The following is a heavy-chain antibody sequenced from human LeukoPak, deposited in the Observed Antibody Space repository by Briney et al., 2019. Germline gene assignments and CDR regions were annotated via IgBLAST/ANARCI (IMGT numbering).Heavy chain of an antibody. D-gene: IGHD3-3*01. CDR2: IYTSGST. Sequence: SETLSLTCTVSGGSISSYYWSWIRQPPGKGLEWIGYIYTSGSTNYNPFLKSRVTISVDTSKNQFSLKLSSVTAADTAVYYCARQRGYDFWSGYLYYYYYYMDVWGKGTTVTVSS. V-gene: IGHV4-4*09. J-gene: IGHJ6*03. CDR1: GGSISSYY. CDR3: ARQRGYDFWSGYLYYYYYYMDV.